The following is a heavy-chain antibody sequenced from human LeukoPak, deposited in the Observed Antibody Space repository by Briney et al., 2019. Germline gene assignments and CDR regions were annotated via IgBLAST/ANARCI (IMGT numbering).Heavy chain of an antibody. Sequence: GGSLRLSCVASGFSFTDAWMRWIRQAPGKGLEWVGRIKSRNHGGTTDYPAPVKGRFTISRDDSKNTLYLQMNSLKTEDTAVYYCTTSYDYDSGSYYNFWGQGTLVSVSS. V-gene: IGHV3-15*01. D-gene: IGHD3-10*01. CDR3: TTSYDYDSGSYYNF. CDR1: GFSFTDAW. J-gene: IGHJ4*02. CDR2: IKSRNHGGTT.